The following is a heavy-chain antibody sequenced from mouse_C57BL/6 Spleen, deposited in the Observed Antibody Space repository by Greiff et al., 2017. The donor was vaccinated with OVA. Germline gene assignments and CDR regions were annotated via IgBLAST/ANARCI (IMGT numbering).Heavy chain of an antibody. J-gene: IGHJ1*03. D-gene: IGHD1-1*01. CDR1: GYAFTNYL. CDR2: INPGSGGT. Sequence: QVQLKQSGAELVRPGTSVKVSCKASGYAFTNYLIEWVKQRPGQGLEWIGVINPGSGGTNYNEKFKGKATLTADKSSSTAYMQLSSLTSEDSAVYFCARGSSSYWYFDVWGTGTTVTVSS. V-gene: IGHV1-54*01. CDR3: ARGSSSYWYFDV.